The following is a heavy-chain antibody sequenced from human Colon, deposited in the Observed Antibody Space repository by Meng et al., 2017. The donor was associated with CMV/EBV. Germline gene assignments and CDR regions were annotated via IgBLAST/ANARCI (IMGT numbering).Heavy chain of an antibody. CDR2: IYPQDGGT. D-gene: IGHD6-13*01. CDR3: VRESWYFDF. Sequence: VQLVQSGTEVKRPGAALKVSCQTYGYSFTADQLHWVRHAPGQGIEWMGWIYPQDGGTYFAQKIQDRVTLTRDTSITTAYMELSGLTSDDTATYYCVRESWYFDFWGEGTLVTVSS. J-gene: IGHJ4*02. CDR1: GYSFTADQ. V-gene: IGHV1-2*02.